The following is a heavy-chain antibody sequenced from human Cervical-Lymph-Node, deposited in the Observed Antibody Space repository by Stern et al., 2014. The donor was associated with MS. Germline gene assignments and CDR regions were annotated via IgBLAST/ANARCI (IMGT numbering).Heavy chain of an antibody. D-gene: IGHD5-24*01. Sequence: QVQLGQSGSEVKKPGSSVKVSCEASGGTFSDHTFSWVRQAPGQGLEWMGTTIPFFGTANYAQQFQGRVTITSDEYSSTVYMELSSLRSEDTAVYFCASQRREGYNVWFGNWGQGTLVTVSS. CDR1: GGTFSDHT. V-gene: IGHV1-69*18. CDR2: TIPFFGTA. CDR3: ASQRREGYNVWFGN. J-gene: IGHJ1*01.